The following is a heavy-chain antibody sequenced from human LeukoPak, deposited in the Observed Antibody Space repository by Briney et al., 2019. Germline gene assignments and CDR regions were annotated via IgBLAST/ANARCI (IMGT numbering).Heavy chain of an antibody. CDR3: AKLPSYSSGWYRGDYYYYMDV. Sequence: GGSLRLSCAASGFTFSSYWMSWVRQAPGKGLEWVANIKQDGSEKYYVDSVKGRFTISRDNSKNTLYLQMNSLRAEDTAVYYCAKLPSYSSGWYRGDYYYYMDVWGKGTTVTVSS. CDR1: GFTFSSYW. J-gene: IGHJ6*03. D-gene: IGHD6-19*01. V-gene: IGHV3-7*01. CDR2: IKQDGSEK.